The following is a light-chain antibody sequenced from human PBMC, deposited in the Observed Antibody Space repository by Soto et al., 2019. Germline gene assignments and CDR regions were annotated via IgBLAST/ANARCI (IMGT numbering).Light chain of an antibody. V-gene: IGLV1-40*01. Sequence: QSVLAQPPSVSGAPGQRVTISCTGSSSNIGAGFDVHWYQQLPGTAPKVLIYGNNNRPSGVPDRFSGSKSGTSASLAITGLQAEDEADYDCQSYDNGLRGTVFGTGTKVIVL. J-gene: IGLJ1*01. CDR3: QSYDNGLRGTV. CDR2: GNN. CDR1: SSNIGAGFD.